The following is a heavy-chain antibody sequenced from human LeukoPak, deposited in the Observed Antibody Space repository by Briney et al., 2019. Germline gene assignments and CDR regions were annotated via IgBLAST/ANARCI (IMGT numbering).Heavy chain of an antibody. V-gene: IGHV1-18*01. CDR2: ISAYNGNT. Sequence: ASVKVSCKASGYTFTSYGISWVRQAPGQGLEWMGWISAYNGNTNYAQKLQGRVTMTTDTSTSTAYMELRSLRSDDTAVYYCAREANSPLRYFDWLSSAWYFDYWGQGTLVTVSS. D-gene: IGHD3-9*01. J-gene: IGHJ4*02. CDR3: AREANSPLRYFDWLSSAWYFDY. CDR1: GYTFTSYG.